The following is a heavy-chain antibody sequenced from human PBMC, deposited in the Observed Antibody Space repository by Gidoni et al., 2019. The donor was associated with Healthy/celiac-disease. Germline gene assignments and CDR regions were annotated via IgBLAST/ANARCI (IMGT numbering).Heavy chain of an antibody. Sequence: QVQLVESGGGVVQPGRSLRLSCAASGCTFSSYAMHWVRQAPGKGLEWVAVISYDGSNKDYADSVKGRFTISRDNSKNTLYLQMNSLRAEDTAVYYCARDYYDSSGYYLDYWGQGTLVTVSS. CDR1: GCTFSSYA. CDR3: ARDYYDSSGYYLDY. V-gene: IGHV3-30-3*01. D-gene: IGHD3-22*01. J-gene: IGHJ4*02. CDR2: ISYDGSNK.